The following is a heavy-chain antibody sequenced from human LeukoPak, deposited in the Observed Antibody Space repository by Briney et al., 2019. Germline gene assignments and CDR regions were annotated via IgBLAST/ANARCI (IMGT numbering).Heavy chain of an antibody. Sequence: GGSLRLSCAASGFTFSSYSMNWVRQAPGKGLEWVSSISSGYTYIYYADSVKGRFTISRDNAKNSLYPQMNSLRDEDTAVYYCASGTGYGFSVYWGQGTLVTVSS. CDR1: GFTFSSYS. J-gene: IGHJ4*02. D-gene: IGHD4-17*01. V-gene: IGHV3-21*01. CDR2: ISSGYTYI. CDR3: ASGTGYGFSVY.